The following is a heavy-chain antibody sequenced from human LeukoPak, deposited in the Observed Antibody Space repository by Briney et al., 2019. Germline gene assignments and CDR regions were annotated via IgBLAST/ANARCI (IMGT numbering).Heavy chain of an antibody. CDR3: ARLGQSNAFDI. J-gene: IGHJ3*02. V-gene: IGHV4-59*08. D-gene: IGHD3-16*01. Sequence: PSETLSLTCTVSGAFISNFYWGWIRQPPGKGLECIGYSHYSGKTNYIPSLKSRVAISVDTSKSQFSLKLTSVTAADTALYYCARLGQSNAFDIWGQGTMVTVSS. CDR2: SHYSGKT. CDR1: GAFISNFY.